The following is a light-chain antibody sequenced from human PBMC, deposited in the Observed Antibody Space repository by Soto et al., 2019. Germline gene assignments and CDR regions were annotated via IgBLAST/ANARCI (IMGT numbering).Light chain of an antibody. CDR1: QSVSSN. Sequence: EIEVKKSPATLSVSPGERATLSCSASQSVSSNLAWYQQKPGXAPRLVIXGASSMATGIPDRFSGSGSGTDFTITISRMETEDFAVYYCKQYGSSPTFGQGTRLEIK. CDR2: GAS. CDR3: KQYGSSPT. J-gene: IGKJ5*01. V-gene: IGKV3-20*01.